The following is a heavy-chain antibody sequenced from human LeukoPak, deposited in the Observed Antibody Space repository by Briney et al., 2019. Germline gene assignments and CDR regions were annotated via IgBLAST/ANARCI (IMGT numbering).Heavy chain of an antibody. J-gene: IGHJ1*01. CDR3: AQATAGRYEH. CDR1: GFTFSTYA. D-gene: IGHD3-9*01. V-gene: IGHV3-23*01. Sequence: GGSLRLSCAASGFTFSTYAMNWVRQAPGKGLEWVSAIGKSGETTYYADSVKGRFTISRDNSKNTLYLRLNSLRADDTAVFYCAQATAGRYEHWGQGTLVTVSS. CDR2: IGKSGETT.